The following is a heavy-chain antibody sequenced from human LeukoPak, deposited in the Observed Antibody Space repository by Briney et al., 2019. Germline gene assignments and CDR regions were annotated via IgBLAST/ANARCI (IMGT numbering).Heavy chain of an antibody. CDR1: GFTFSSYA. V-gene: IGHV3-64*01. Sequence: GGSLRLSCAASGFTFSSYAMHWVRQAPGKGLEYVSAMSSNGGTTDYANSVKGRFTISRDNSKNTLYLQMGSLRAEDMAVYYCARVGDVGPFDYWGQGTLVSVSS. CDR2: MSSNGGTT. D-gene: IGHD1-26*01. CDR3: ARVGDVGPFDY. J-gene: IGHJ4*02.